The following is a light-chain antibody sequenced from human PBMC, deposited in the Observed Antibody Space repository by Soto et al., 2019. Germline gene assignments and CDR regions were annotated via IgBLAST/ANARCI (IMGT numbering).Light chain of an antibody. CDR1: QDIGKN. J-gene: IGKJ1*01. CDR2: LTS. CDR3: QKYNSVPAT. V-gene: IGKV1-27*01. Sequence: DIQMTQSPSSLSASVGDRVTIICRASQDIGKNLAWYQQKPGQVPKLLIHLTSTLQSGVPSRFSGSGSGTDFTLTINSLQPEDVASYYCQKYNSVPATFGQGTKVEI.